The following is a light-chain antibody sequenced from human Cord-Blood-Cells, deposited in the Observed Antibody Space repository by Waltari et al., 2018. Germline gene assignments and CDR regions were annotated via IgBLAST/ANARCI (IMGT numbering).Light chain of an antibody. CDR2: STN. CDR3: GLYMGSGIWV. V-gene: IGLV8-61*01. J-gene: IGLJ3*02. Sequence: QTVVTQEPSFSVSPGGTVTLTCGLSSGSVSTSYYPSWYQQTPGQAPRTLIYSTNPRPSGVPYRFSGSILGNKAALTITGAQADDESDYYCGLYMGSGIWVFGGGTKLTVL. CDR1: SGSVSTSYY.